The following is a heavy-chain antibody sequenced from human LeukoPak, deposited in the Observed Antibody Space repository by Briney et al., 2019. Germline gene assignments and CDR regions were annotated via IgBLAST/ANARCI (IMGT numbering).Heavy chain of an antibody. CDR3: ARAPRDTNSWYYFDY. J-gene: IGHJ4*02. CDR2: IYYSGDT. Sequence: SQTLSLTCTVSGSSMSSGDYYWSWIRQHPGKGLEWIGYIYYSGDTYYNPSLKSRVTISVDTSKNQFSLKLSSVTAADTAVYYCARAPRDTNSWYYFDYWGQGPLVSVSS. CDR1: GSSMSSGDYY. V-gene: IGHV4-31*02. D-gene: IGHD5-18*01.